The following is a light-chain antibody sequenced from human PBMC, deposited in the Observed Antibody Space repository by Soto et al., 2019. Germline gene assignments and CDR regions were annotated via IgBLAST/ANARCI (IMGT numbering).Light chain of an antibody. CDR1: QSGSSN. CDR2: GAS. Sequence: EILMTQSPANLSVSPGERATLSCRASQSGSSNLAWYQQKPGQAPRLLIYGASPRATGIPARFSGSGSRTEFTLTISSLQSEDFAVYCCQQYNNWPPTTFGQGTKVDIK. CDR3: QQYNNWPPTT. V-gene: IGKV3-15*01. J-gene: IGKJ1*01.